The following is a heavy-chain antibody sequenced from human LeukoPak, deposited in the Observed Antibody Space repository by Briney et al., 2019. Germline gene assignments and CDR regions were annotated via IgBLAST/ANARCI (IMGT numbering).Heavy chain of an antibody. CDR3: AKDRAQRSTGMPMYYFDY. CDR1: GFTFGSYA. D-gene: IGHD2-2*01. J-gene: IGHJ4*02. CDR2: ISYDGSNK. V-gene: IGHV3-30*18. Sequence: GGSLRLSCAASGFTFGSYAMHWVRQAPGKGLEWVAVISYDGSNKYYADSVKGRFTISRDNSKHTLYLQMNSLSTEDTAVYYCAKDRAQRSTGMPMYYFDYWGQGTLVTVSS.